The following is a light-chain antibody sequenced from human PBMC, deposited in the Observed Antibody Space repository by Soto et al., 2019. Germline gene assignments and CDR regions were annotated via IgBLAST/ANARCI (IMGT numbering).Light chain of an antibody. CDR3: QQYNNWPRT. V-gene: IGKV3-15*01. J-gene: IGKJ1*01. CDR2: GAS. Sequence: EIVMTHAPATLSVSPGERATLSCRASQSVSSNLAWYQQKPGQAPRLLIYGASTRATGIPARFSGSGSGTEFTLTISSLQSEDFAVYYCQQYNNWPRTFGHGTKV. CDR1: QSVSSN.